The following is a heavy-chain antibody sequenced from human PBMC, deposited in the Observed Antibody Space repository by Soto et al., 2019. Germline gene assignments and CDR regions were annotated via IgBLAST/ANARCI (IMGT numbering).Heavy chain of an antibody. V-gene: IGHV1-46*01. J-gene: IGHJ4*02. CDR1: GYTFTSYY. D-gene: IGHD2-15*01. Sequence: ASVKVSCKASGYTFTSYYMHWVRQAPGQGLEWMGIINPSGGSTSYAQKFQGRVTMTRDTSTSTVYMELSSLRSEDTAVYYCAREPATSGYCSGGSCYSGYFDYWGQGTLVTVSS. CDR2: INPSGGST. CDR3: AREPATSGYCSGGSCYSGYFDY.